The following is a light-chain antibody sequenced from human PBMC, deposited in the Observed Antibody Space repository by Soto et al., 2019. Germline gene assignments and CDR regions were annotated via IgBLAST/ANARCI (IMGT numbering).Light chain of an antibody. CDR1: QSVRSN. V-gene: IGKV3-15*01. CDR3: QQYGSSPPIT. CDR2: GAS. J-gene: IGKJ5*01. Sequence: EIVMTQSPATLSVSPGERATLYCRASQSVRSNLAWYQQKPGQAPRLLIYGASTRSTGIPVRFSGSGSGTEFTLTISSLQSEDFAVYYCQQYGSSPPITFGQGTRLEI.